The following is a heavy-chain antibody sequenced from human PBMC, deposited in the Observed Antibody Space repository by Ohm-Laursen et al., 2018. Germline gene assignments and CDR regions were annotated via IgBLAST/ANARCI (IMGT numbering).Heavy chain of an antibody. CDR2: ISFSGSHI. Sequence: SLRLSCAASGLTLKSYSMNWVRQAPGKGLEWVSSISFSGSHIYYADSVKGRFTISIDNSKNTVSLQMNSLRAEDTAVYYCAKVGGSSSSSSWSADYYGMDVCGQGITVTVSS. D-gene: IGHD6-13*01. J-gene: IGHJ6*02. CDR3: AKVGGSSSSSSWSADYYGMDV. V-gene: IGHV3-21*04. CDR1: GLTLKSYS.